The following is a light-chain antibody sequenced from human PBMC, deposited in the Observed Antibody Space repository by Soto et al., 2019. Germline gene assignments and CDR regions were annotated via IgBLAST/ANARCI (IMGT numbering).Light chain of an antibody. V-gene: IGLV1-47*01. CDR2: RNN. Sequence: VLTQPPSASGTPGQRVTISCSGSSSNIGSNYVYWYQQLSGTAPKLLIYRNNQRPSGVPDRFSGSKSGTSASLAISGLRSEDEADYYCAAWDDSLSVLFGTGTKVTVL. J-gene: IGLJ1*01. CDR1: SSNIGSNY. CDR3: AAWDDSLSVL.